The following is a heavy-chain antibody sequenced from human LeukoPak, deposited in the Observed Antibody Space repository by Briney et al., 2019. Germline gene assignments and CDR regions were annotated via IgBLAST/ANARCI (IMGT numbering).Heavy chain of an antibody. J-gene: IGHJ4*02. D-gene: IGHD6-19*01. CDR2: IIPIFGTA. Sequence: RASVKVSCKASGGTFSSYAISWVRQAPGQGLEWMGGIIPIFGTANYAQKFQGRVTITADESTSTAYMKLNSLRAEDTAVYYCATDSSGWSRDYWGQGTLVTVSS. CDR1: GGTFSSYA. V-gene: IGHV1-69*13. CDR3: ATDSSGWSRDY.